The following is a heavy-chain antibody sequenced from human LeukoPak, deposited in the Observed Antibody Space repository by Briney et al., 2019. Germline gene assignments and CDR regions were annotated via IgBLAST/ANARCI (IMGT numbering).Heavy chain of an antibody. CDR2: LYSDGNT. CDR1: GFTFRNYW. CDR3: ARGVEPLAANTLAY. V-gene: IGHV3-53*01. J-gene: IGHJ4*02. D-gene: IGHD1-14*01. Sequence: GGSLRLSCTASGFTFRNYWMGWVRQAPGKGLEWVSVLYSDGNTKYADSVQGRFTISRDNSKNTLYLEMNSLSPDDTAVYYCARGVEPLAANTLAYWGQGTLVTVSS.